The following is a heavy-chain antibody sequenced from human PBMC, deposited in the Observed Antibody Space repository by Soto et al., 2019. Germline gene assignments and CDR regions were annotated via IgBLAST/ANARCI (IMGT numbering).Heavy chain of an antibody. CDR2: IYYSGN. D-gene: IGHD5-18*01. J-gene: IGHJ4*02. CDR1: GGSISNFH. CDR3: ALGGYNYGRPFDF. Sequence: PSETLSLTCNVSGGSISNFHLSWIRQPPGKGLEWIGYIYYSGNYCNPSLTSRVSMSLDKSKNQFSLHLKSVTAADTALYFCALGGYNYGRPFDFWGQGTRVTVSS. V-gene: IGHV4-59*01.